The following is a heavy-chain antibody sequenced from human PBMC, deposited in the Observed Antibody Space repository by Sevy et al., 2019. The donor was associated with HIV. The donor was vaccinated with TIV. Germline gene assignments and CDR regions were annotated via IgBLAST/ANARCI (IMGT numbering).Heavy chain of an antibody. CDR3: AGENAWGRGYS. J-gene: IGHJ4*02. Sequence: SETLSLTCTVSDGSITSLYWNLIRQPPGKGLEWIANMYYKGHINYNPSLKSRVTLSLDTSKNQFSLRLSSVTAADTDMYYCAGENAWGRGYSWGQGTLVTVSS. CDR1: DGSITSLY. D-gene: IGHD1-26*01. CDR2: MYYKGHI. V-gene: IGHV4-59*08.